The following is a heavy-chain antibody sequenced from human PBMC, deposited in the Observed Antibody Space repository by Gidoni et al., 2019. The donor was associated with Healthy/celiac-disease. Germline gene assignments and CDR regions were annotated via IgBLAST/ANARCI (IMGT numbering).Heavy chain of an antibody. CDR1: GFTFIGSA. V-gene: IGHV3-73*01. CDR3: ARPPAGYSSSWYVN. J-gene: IGHJ4*02. CDR2: SRSKANNYAT. Sequence: EVQLVESGGGLVQPGGSLKLSCAASGFTFIGSAMHWVRQASGKGLEWVGRSRSKANNYATAYGASVKGRFTISRDDSKNTAYLQMNSLKTEDTAVYYCARPPAGYSSSWYVNWGQGTLVTVSS. D-gene: IGHD6-13*01.